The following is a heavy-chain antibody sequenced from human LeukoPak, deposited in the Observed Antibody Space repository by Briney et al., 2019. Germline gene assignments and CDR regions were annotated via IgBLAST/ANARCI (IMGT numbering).Heavy chain of an antibody. CDR2: INHSGGT. Sequence: PSETLSLTCAVYGGSFSDFYGSWIRQPPGKGLEWIGEINHSGGTNCNPSLKSRVTISVDTSKKQFSLKLGSVTAADTAVYYCAGTADARGTRGIWYFHYWGQGTLVTVSS. V-gene: IGHV4-34*01. J-gene: IGHJ4*02. D-gene: IGHD3-16*01. CDR3: AGTADARGTRGIWYFHY. CDR1: GGSFSDFY.